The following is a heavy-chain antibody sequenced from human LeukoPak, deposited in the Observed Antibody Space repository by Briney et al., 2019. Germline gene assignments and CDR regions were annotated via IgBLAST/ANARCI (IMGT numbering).Heavy chain of an antibody. CDR1: GFTFSDHY. CDR2: TRNKAKGYTT. V-gene: IGHV3-72*01. J-gene: IGHJ4*02. D-gene: IGHD4-17*01. Sequence: GGSLRLSCAASGFTFSDHYMDWVRQAPGKGLEWVGRTRNKAKGYTTHYAASVRGRFTISRDDSKNSVYLQMNSLKTEDAAVYYCARGPDGDDARLSAVQLDYWGQGTLVTVSS. CDR3: ARGPDGDDARLSAVQLDY.